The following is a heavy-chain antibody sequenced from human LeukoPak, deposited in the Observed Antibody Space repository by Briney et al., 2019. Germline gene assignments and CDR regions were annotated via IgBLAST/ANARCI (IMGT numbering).Heavy chain of an antibody. J-gene: IGHJ3*02. CDR2: ILTSGGT. V-gene: IGHV3-23*01. CDR1: GFTFSTYT. CDR3: ARDGSAGVRDADALDI. Sequence: GGSLRLSCTASGFTFSTYTMSWVRQAPGEGLKWVSGILTSGGTYYADSVKGRFTISRDNSKNTLYLQMGSLRLEDMAVYYCARDGSAGVRDADALDIWGQGTMVTVSS. D-gene: IGHD3-10*01.